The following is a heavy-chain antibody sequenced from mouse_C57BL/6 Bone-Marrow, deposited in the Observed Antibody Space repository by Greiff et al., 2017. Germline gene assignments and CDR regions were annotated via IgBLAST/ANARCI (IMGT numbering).Heavy chain of an antibody. V-gene: IGHV14-2*01. D-gene: IGHD2-2*01. CDR1: VFNIKDYY. CDR2: IDPADGET. CDR3: ASQILWLLFDY. Sequence: EVQLQESGAELVKPGASVKLSCTASVFNIKDYYMHWVKQRTEQGLEWIGRIDPADGETKYAPKFQGKATITADTSSNTASLQLSSLTSEDTAVYYCASQILWLLFDYWGQGTTLTVSS. J-gene: IGHJ2*01.